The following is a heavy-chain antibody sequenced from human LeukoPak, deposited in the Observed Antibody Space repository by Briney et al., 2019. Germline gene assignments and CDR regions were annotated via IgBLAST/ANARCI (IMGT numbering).Heavy chain of an antibody. J-gene: IGHJ4*02. D-gene: IGHD2-21*02. CDR2: ITDSGGGT. Sequence: GGSLRLSCAASGFTFSSYAIPWVRQAPGKGLEWVSAITDSGGGTFYADSVKGRFTISRDNSKNTLYLQMNSLRAEDTAIYYCAKGRDLDYWGQGALVTVSS. CDR3: AKGRDLDY. CDR1: GFTFSSYA. V-gene: IGHV3-23*01.